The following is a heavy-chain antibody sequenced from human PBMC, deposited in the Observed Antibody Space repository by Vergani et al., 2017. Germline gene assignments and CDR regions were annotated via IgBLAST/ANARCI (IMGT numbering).Heavy chain of an antibody. D-gene: IGHD1-1*01. CDR3: ARHTTYTAS. CDR1: EYSFGNYW. Sequence: EVELVQSGPEMRKPGESLKISCKGSEYSFGNYWIGWVRQMPGKGLECMGIIYPADSDTRYSPSFQGQVTISADQSISTAFLQWDSLKASDTALYYWARHTTYTASWGQGTLVTVSS. V-gene: IGHV5-51*01. J-gene: IGHJ5*02. CDR2: IYPADSDT.